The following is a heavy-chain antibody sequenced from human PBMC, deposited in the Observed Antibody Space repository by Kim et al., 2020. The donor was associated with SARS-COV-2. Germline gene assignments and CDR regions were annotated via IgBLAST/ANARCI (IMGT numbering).Heavy chain of an antibody. J-gene: IGHJ4*02. D-gene: IGHD2-2*01. Sequence: KSRVTISVVTSKNQFSLKLSSVTAADTAVYYCARRDCSSTSCYAGGGYFDYWGQGTLVTVSS. CDR3: ARRDCSSTSCYAGGGYFDY. V-gene: IGHV4-59*08.